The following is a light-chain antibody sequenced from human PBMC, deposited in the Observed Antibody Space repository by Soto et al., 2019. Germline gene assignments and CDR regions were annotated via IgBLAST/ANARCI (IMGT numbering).Light chain of an antibody. CDR2: DAY. V-gene: IGKV3-11*01. CDR1: QSFRGL. CDR3: QQRHMWPIT. J-gene: IGKJ5*01. Sequence: ELTQAAETLSLSPGERATLSCRASQSFRGLLAWYQQKPGQAPRLLIYDAYNRATGIPPRFSGSGSGTGFTLTISSLEPEDSAVYYCQQRHMWPITFGQGTRLEIK.